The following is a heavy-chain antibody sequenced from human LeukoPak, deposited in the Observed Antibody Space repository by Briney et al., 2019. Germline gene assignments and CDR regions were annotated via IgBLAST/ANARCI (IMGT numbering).Heavy chain of an antibody. J-gene: IGHJ6*02. CDR2: INHSGST. CDR1: GGSFSGYC. Sequence: ETLSLTCAVYGGSFSGYCWSWICQPPGKGLEWTGEINHSGSTNYNPSLKSRVTISVDTSKNQFSLKLSSVTAADTAVYYCARADYYDSYYGMDVWGQGTTVTVSS. V-gene: IGHV4-34*01. CDR3: ARADYYDSYYGMDV. D-gene: IGHD3-22*01.